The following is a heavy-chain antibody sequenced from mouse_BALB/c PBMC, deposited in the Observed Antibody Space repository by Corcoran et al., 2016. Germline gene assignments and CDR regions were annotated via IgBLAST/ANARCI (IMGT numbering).Heavy chain of an antibody. V-gene: IGHV1-84*02. D-gene: IGHD4-1*01. J-gene: IGHJ3*01. CDR2: IYPGSGNT. Sequence: QIQLQQSGPERVKPGASVKISCKASGYTFTDYYINWVKQKPGQGREWIGWIYPGSGNTKYNEKFKGKATLTVDTSSSTAYMQLSSLTSEDTAVYFCARSGLGPGPFAYWGQGTLVTVSA. CDR3: ARSGLGPGPFAY. CDR1: GYTFTDYY.